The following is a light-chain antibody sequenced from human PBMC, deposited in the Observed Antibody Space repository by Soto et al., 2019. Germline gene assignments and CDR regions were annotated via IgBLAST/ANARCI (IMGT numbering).Light chain of an antibody. V-gene: IGKV1-39*01. CDR2: SAS. Sequence: DLHMTRCGSSLSASVRNRATITCQASQSSSNYLHWYQQKMGKGPKVLIYSASSIQSGVPSRFNGSGSGTDFTLTISNLQPADSATYYCQQSYNSQPTFGQGTKVDIK. CDR1: QSSSNY. J-gene: IGKJ1*01. CDR3: QQSYNSQPT.